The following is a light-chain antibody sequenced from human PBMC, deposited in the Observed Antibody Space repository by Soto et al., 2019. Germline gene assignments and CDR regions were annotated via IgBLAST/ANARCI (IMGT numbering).Light chain of an antibody. V-gene: IGLV2-14*01. CDR3: SSYTISSTLA. CDR1: SSDVGGYNY. CDR2: GVS. Sequence: QSALTQPASVSGSPGQSITISCTGTSSDVGGYNYVSWYQQHPGKAPKLMIYGVSNRPSGVSNRFSGSKSGNTASLTISGLQAEDEANYYCSSYTISSTLAFGGGTKLTVL. J-gene: IGLJ2*01.